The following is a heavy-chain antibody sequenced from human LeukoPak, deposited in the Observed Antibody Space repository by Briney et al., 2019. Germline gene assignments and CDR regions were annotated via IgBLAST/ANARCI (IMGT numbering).Heavy chain of an antibody. J-gene: IGHJ2*01. V-gene: IGHV4-39*01. D-gene: IGHD3-3*01. CDR2: IYYSGST. CDR3: ARLRSTEFWSGKENGWYFDL. CDR1: GGSISSSSYY. Sequence: SEALSLTCTVSGGSISSSSYYWGWIRQPPGKGLEWIGSIYYSGSTYYNPSLKSRVTIFVDTSKNQFSLKLSSVIAADTAVYYCARLRSTEFWSGKENGWYFDLWGRGTLVTVSS.